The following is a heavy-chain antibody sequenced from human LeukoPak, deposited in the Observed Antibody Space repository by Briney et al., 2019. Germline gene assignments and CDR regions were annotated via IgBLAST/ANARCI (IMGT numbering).Heavy chain of an antibody. D-gene: IGHD2-21*01. CDR1: GFTFSSYA. J-gene: IGHJ4*02. CDR3: AREHISFDY. Sequence: GGSLRLSCAASGFTFSSYAMHWVRQAPGKGLEWVAVISYDGGNKYYADSVKGRFTISRDNSKNTLYLQMNSLRAEDTAVYYCAREHISFDYWGQGTLVTVSS. V-gene: IGHV3-30*04. CDR2: ISYDGGNK.